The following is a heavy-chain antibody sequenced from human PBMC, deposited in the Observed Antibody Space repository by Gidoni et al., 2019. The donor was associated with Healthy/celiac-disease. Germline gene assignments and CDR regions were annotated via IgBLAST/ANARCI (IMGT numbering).Heavy chain of an antibody. CDR3: ARSTLLWSGYSGWFDP. V-gene: IGHV1-46*01. J-gene: IGHJ5*02. D-gene: IGHD3-3*01. CDR1: GYTVTSYY. Sequence: QVQLVQSGAEVKKPGASVKVCCKASGYTVTSYYMHWVRQSPGQGLEWMGIINPSGGSTSYAQKCQGRVTMTRDTSTSTVYMELSSLRSEDTAVYYCARSTLLWSGYSGWFDPWGQGTLVTVSS. CDR2: INPSGGST.